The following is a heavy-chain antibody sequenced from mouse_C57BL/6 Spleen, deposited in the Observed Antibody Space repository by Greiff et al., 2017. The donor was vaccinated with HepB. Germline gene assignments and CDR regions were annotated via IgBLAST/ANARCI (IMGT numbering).Heavy chain of an antibody. Sequence: QVQLQQPGAELVKPGASVKLSCKASGYTFTSYWMHWVKQRPGQGLEWIGMIHPNSGSTNYNEKFKSKATLTVDKSSSTAYMQLSSLTSEDSAVYYCARGGVYRDYDAMDYWGQGTSVTVSS. V-gene: IGHV1-64*01. J-gene: IGHJ4*01. CDR3: ARGGVYRDYDAMDY. D-gene: IGHD1-3*01. CDR1: GYTFTSYW. CDR2: IHPNSGST.